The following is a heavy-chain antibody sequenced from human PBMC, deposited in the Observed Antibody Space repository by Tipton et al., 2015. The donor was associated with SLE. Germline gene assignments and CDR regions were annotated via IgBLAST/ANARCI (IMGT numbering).Heavy chain of an antibody. CDR2: IYYSGST. Sequence: TLSLTCAVYGGSFSGYYWSWIRQPPGKGLEWIGYIYYSGSTNYNPSLKSRVTISVDTSKNQFSLNLNSVTAADTAVYYCARGANWGSRDFQYWGQGTLVTVSS. CDR3: ARGANWGSRDFQY. V-gene: IGHV4-59*01. CDR1: GGSFSGYY. J-gene: IGHJ4*02. D-gene: IGHD7-27*01.